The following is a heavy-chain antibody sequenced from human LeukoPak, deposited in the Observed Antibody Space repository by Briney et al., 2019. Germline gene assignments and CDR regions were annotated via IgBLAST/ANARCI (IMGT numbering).Heavy chain of an antibody. Sequence: PSETLSLTCTVSGGSISSGSYYWSWIRPPAGKGLEWIGRIYTSGSTNYNPSLKSRVTISVDTSKNQFSLKLSSVTAADTAVYYCARETIPGGLDYWGQGTLVTVSS. D-gene: IGHD3-3*01. V-gene: IGHV4-61*02. J-gene: IGHJ4*02. CDR1: GGSISSGSYY. CDR3: ARETIPGGLDY. CDR2: IYTSGST.